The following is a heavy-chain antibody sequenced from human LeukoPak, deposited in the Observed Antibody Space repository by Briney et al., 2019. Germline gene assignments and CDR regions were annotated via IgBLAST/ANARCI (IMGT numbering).Heavy chain of an antibody. V-gene: IGHV1-69*06. J-gene: IGHJ6*03. CDR2: IIPIFGTA. CDR3: ARDDGDYYPRYYYYMDV. Sequence: ASVKVSCKASGGTFSSYAISWVRQAPGQGLEWMGGIIPIFGTANYAQKFQGRVTITADKSTSTAYMELSSLRSEDTAVYYCARDDGDYYPRYYYYMDVWGKGTTVTVSS. CDR1: GGTFSSYA. D-gene: IGHD4-17*01.